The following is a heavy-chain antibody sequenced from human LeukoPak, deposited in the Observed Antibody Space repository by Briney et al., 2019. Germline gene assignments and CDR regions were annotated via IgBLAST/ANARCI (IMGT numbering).Heavy chain of an antibody. CDR1: GFTFTKCA. V-gene: IGHV3-23*01. Sequence: GGSLRLSCVASGFTFTKCAMSWIRQAPGKGLGWVAIITATGDTTYYADSVKGRFTISRDNSKNTLYLQMNSLRAEDTAVYYCAKGLRFDPWGQGTLVTVSS. CDR3: AKGLRFDP. J-gene: IGHJ5*02. D-gene: IGHD3-16*01. CDR2: ITATGDTT.